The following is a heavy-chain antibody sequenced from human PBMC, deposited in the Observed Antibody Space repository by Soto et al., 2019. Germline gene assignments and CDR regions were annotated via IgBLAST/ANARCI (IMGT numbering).Heavy chain of an antibody. V-gene: IGHV4-31*03. Sequence: QVQLQESGPGLVKPSQTLSLTCTVSGGSISSGGYYWSWIRQHPGKGLEWIGYIYYSGSTYYNPSLKSRVTIAVDTSKNQFSLKLSSVTAADTAVYYCARFYCSGGSCYVDYWGQGTLVTVSS. CDR3: ARFYCSGGSCYVDY. CDR1: GGSISSGGYY. J-gene: IGHJ4*02. CDR2: IYYSGST. D-gene: IGHD2-15*01.